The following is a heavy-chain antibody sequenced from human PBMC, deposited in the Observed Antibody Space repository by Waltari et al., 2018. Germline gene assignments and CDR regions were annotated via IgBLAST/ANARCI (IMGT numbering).Heavy chain of an antibody. V-gene: IGHV3-21*01. CDR1: GFTFSSYS. D-gene: IGHD1-7*01. J-gene: IGHJ5*02. CDR3: ARSYNWNYRWFDP. CDR2: ISSSSSYI. Sequence: EVQLVESGGGLVKPGGSLRLSCAASGFTFSSYSMNWVRQAPGKGLEWVSSISSSSSYIYYADSVKGRFTISRDNAKNSLYLQMNSLRAEDTAVYYCARSYNWNYRWFDPWGQGTLVTVSS.